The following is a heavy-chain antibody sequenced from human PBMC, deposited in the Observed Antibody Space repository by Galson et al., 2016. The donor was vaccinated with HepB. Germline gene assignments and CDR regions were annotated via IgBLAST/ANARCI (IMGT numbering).Heavy chain of an antibody. CDR2: IDSGGSAP. Sequence: FLRLSCAASGFSISTYWMHWVRQAPGEGLVWVSRIDSGGSAPNYADSVTGRFTISRDNAKNTLFLQMDSLRVEDTAVYYCARAGGSGSYSPLYYYYRGMDVWGQGTTVTVSS. V-gene: IGHV3-74*01. D-gene: IGHD3-10*01. CDR1: GFSISTYW. J-gene: IGHJ6*02. CDR3: ARAGGSGSYSPLYYYYRGMDV.